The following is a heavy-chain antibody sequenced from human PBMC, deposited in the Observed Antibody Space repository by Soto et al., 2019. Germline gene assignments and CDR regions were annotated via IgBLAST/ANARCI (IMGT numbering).Heavy chain of an antibody. Sequence: QVQLVESGGGVVQPGRSLRLSCATSGFTFSSYGIHWVRQAPGKGLEWVAVISYDGSDKNYADSVKGRFTISRDNSKNTLYLQMNSLRAEDTAVYYCAKDQLEMATLTLGYWGQGTLVTVSS. CDR2: ISYDGSDK. V-gene: IGHV3-30*18. J-gene: IGHJ4*02. CDR1: GFTFSSYG. CDR3: AKDQLEMATLTLGY. D-gene: IGHD5-12*01.